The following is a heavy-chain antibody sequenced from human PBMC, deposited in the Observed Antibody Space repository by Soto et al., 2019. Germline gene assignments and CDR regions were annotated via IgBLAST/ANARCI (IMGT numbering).Heavy chain of an antibody. V-gene: IGHV3-21*01. Sequence: GGSLRLSCAASGFTFSSYSMNWVRQAPGKGLEWVSSISSSSSYIDYADSAKGRVTISIDNANNSPYPQMNSLRAEDTAVYYCARDPVHYYDSSGPSPEYSFDYWGQGTLVTVSS. D-gene: IGHD3-22*01. J-gene: IGHJ4*02. CDR3: ARDPVHYYDSSGPSPEYSFDY. CDR1: GFTFSSYS. CDR2: ISSSSSYI.